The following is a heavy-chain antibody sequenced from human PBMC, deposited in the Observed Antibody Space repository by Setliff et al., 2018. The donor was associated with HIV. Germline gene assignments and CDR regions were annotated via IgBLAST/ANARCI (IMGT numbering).Heavy chain of an antibody. CDR1: SGSISSYY. CDR3: ARPSNYGSGSYGAFDI. CDR2: IYYSGST. Sequence: SETLSLTCTVSSGSISSYYWSWIRQPPGKGLEWIGYIYYSGSTNYNPSLKSRVTISVDTSKNQFSLKLKSATAADTAVYYCARPSNYGSGSYGAFDIWGQGTMVTVSS. D-gene: IGHD3-10*01. J-gene: IGHJ3*02. V-gene: IGHV4-59*08.